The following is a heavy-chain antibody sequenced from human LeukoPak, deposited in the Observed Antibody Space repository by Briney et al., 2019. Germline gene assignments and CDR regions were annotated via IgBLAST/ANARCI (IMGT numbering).Heavy chain of an antibody. CDR3: ATSGVVVITLAPEPFDY. Sequence: ASVKVSCKVSGYTLTELSMHWVRQAPGKGLEWMGGFDPEDGETIYAQKFQGRVTMTEDTSTDTAYMELSSLRSEDTAVYYCATSGVVVITLAPEPFDYWGQGTLVTVSS. D-gene: IGHD3-22*01. CDR1: GYTLTELS. J-gene: IGHJ4*02. V-gene: IGHV1-24*01. CDR2: FDPEDGET.